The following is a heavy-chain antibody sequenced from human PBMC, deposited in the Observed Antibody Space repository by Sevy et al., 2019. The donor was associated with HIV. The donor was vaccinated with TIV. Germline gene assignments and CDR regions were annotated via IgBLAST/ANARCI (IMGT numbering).Heavy chain of an antibody. CDR3: AKTPFMDFWNDYYSFYFDF. Sequence: GGSLRLSCAAAGFNFNNYAMTWVRQAPGKGLEWVSGISFSGSKTYYAESVKGRFSISRDPSKNTLYLQMNNVRVEGTAVYFCAKTPFMDFWNDYYSFYFDFWGQGTLVTVSS. CDR1: GFNFNNYA. CDR2: ISFSGSKT. D-gene: IGHD3-3*01. V-gene: IGHV3-23*01. J-gene: IGHJ4*02.